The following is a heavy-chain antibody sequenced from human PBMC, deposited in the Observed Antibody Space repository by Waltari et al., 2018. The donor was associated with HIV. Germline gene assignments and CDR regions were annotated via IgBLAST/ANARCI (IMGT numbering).Heavy chain of an antibody. V-gene: IGHV1-2*06. CDR1: AYTFTGSD. J-gene: IGHJ6*02. CDR3: AREGARMTTMIYYYYGMDV. CDR2: INPNSGGT. Sequence: QVQLVQSGAEVKKPGASVKVSCKASAYTFTGSDIHWVRQAPGQGLEWMGRINPNSGGTNYAQQFQGRVTMTRDTSISTAYMELSRLRSDDTAVYYCAREGARMTTMIYYYYGMDVWGQGTTVTVSS. D-gene: IGHD4-4*01.